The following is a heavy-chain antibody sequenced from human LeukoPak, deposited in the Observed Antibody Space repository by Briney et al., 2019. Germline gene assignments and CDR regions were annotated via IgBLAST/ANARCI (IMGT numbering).Heavy chain of an antibody. Sequence: GGSLRLSCAASGFTFGSYSMNWVRQAPGKGLEWVSSISSSSSSYIYYADSVKGRFTISRDNSKNTLDLQMNSLRAEDTAVYYCAKDLSSSWFEGLDNWGQGTLVTVSS. CDR2: ISSSSSSYI. J-gene: IGHJ4*02. CDR3: AKDLSSSWFEGLDN. D-gene: IGHD6-13*01. CDR1: GFTFGSYS. V-gene: IGHV3-21*01.